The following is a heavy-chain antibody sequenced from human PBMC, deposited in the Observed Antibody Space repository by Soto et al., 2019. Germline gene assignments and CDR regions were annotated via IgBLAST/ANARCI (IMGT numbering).Heavy chain of an antibody. CDR2: IRGNSYGA. J-gene: IGHJ5*02. CDR1: GFIFSNYA. V-gene: IGHV3-23*01. D-gene: IGHD2-21*01. Sequence: GGSLSLSCTASGFIFSNYAMIWIRQAPGKGLEWVGTIRGNSYGAYYAYSVRGRFTISRDNSKNTMSLQLNSLRADDTAIYYCAKGRSENCFDWLDPCGHGTPVTVST. CDR3: AKGRSENCFDWLDP.